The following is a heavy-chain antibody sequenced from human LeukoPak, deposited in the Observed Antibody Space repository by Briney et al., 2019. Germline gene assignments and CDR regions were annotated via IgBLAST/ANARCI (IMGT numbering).Heavy chain of an antibody. Sequence: SETLSLTCTVSGGSISSSSYYWGWIRQPPGKGLEWIGSIYYSGSTYYNPSLKSRVTISVDTSKNQFSLKLSSVTAADTAVYYCARHGTTIAAAGTYWGQGTLVTVSS. CDR2: IYYSGST. D-gene: IGHD6-13*01. CDR1: GGSISSSSYY. V-gene: IGHV4-39*01. J-gene: IGHJ4*02. CDR3: ARHGTTIAAAGTY.